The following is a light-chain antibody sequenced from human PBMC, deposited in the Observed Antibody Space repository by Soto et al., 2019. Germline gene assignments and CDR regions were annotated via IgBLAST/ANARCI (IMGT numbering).Light chain of an antibody. J-gene: IGKJ3*01. CDR3: QQYNSYLFT. CDR1: QSISDW. CDR2: KAS. V-gene: IGKV1-5*03. Sequence: DIQMTQAPSTLSASVGDRDTITCRASQSISDWLAWYQQKPGKAPKLLIDKASSLESGVPSRFSGSGSGTEFTLTISSLQPDDFATYYCQQYNSYLFTFGPGTKVDIK.